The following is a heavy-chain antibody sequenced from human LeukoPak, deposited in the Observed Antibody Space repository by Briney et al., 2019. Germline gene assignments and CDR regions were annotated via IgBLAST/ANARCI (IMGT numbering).Heavy chain of an antibody. J-gene: IGHJ5*02. CDR2: MNPNSGNT. D-gene: IGHD6-19*01. CDR1: GYTFTSYD. Sequence: ASVKVSCKASGYTFTSYDINCVRQATGQGLEWMGWMNPNSGNTGYAQKFQGRVTMTRNTSISTAYMELSSLRSEDTAVYYCARRSGWYRKGVRGRWFDPWGQGTLVTVSS. CDR3: ARRSGWYRKGVRGRWFDP. V-gene: IGHV1-8*01.